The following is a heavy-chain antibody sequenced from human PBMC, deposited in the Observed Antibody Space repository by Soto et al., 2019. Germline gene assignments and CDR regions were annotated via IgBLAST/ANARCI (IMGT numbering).Heavy chain of an antibody. CDR2: ISSSSSYI. CDR1: GFTFSSYS. D-gene: IGHD3-3*01. V-gene: IGHV3-21*01. Sequence: GGSLRLSCAASGFTFSSYSMNWVRQAPGKGLEWVSSISSSSSYIYYADSVKGRFTISGDNAKNSLYLQMNSLRAEDTAVYYCARDLPPRGIYDFWAKETSAFDIWGQGTMVTVSS. CDR3: ARDLPPRGIYDFWAKETSAFDI. J-gene: IGHJ3*02.